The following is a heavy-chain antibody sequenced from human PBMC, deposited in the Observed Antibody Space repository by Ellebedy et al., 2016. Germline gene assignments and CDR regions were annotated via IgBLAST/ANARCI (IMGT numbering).Heavy chain of an antibody. Sequence: SETLSLXXNVSAASFTSYYWTWFRQSPGKGLEWIGEVNLSGSPNYNPSLKSRVTMSVDTSKNQFSLKLNSVTAADTAVYYCVRYSGSGTYPIDSWGQGTLVTVSS. CDR2: VNLSGSP. CDR1: AASFTSYY. CDR3: VRYSGSGTYPIDS. J-gene: IGHJ4*02. V-gene: IGHV4-34*01. D-gene: IGHD3-10*01.